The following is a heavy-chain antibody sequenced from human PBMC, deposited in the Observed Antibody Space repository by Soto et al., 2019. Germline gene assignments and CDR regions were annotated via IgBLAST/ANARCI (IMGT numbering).Heavy chain of an antibody. Sequence: QVQLVQSGAEVKKPGASVKISCKASGYTLTNYYLHWLRQAPGQGLEWVGKINPSGGSTNYAQKFQGRVTMTRDTSTSTVYMEVSSLRSEDTAVYYCAREIAVAGTVFDYWGQGTLDTVSS. CDR2: INPSGGST. CDR1: GYTLTNYY. D-gene: IGHD6-19*01. V-gene: IGHV1-46*01. CDR3: AREIAVAGTVFDY. J-gene: IGHJ4*02.